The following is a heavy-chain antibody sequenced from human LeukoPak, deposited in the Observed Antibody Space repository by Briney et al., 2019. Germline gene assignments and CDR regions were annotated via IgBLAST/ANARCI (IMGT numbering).Heavy chain of an antibody. CDR2: IYYSGST. D-gene: IGHD6-19*01. CDR1: CGSISSYY. J-gene: IGHJ4*02. CDR3: ARAVSGRFDY. Sequence: SETLSLTCTVSCGSISSYYWSWIRQPPGKGLEWIGYIYYSGSTNYNPSLNSRVTISVDTSKNQFSLRLSSVTAADTAIYYCARAVSGRFDYWGQGTLVTVSS. V-gene: IGHV4-59*08.